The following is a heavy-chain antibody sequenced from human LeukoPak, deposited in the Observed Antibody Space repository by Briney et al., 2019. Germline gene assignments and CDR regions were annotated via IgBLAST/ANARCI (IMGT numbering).Heavy chain of an antibody. V-gene: IGHV3-23*01. Sequence: GGSLRLSCAASGFIFSSYAMSWVRQAPGKGLEWVSAISGSGGSTYYADSVKGRFTISRDNSKNTLYLQMNSLRAEDTAVYYCAKRVDITMVRGVIIGNYYGMDVWGQGTTVTVSS. CDR1: GFIFSSYA. CDR2: ISGSGGST. D-gene: IGHD3-10*01. CDR3: AKRVDITMVRGVIIGNYYGMDV. J-gene: IGHJ6*02.